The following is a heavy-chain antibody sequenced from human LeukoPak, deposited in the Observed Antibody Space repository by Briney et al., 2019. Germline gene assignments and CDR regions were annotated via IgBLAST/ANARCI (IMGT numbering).Heavy chain of an antibody. J-gene: IGHJ4*02. CDR1: ADSASSNSAA. CDR3: VRDYDNSMRFVY. Sequence: SQTLSLTCAISADSASSNSAAWNWIRHSPSRGREWLGRTYYRYKRYNGFAVSVKSRITINPDTSKNQFSLQLNSVTPEDTAVYYCVRDYDNSMRFVYWGQGSLVTVAS. CDR2: TYYRYKRYN. V-gene: IGHV6-1*01. D-gene: IGHD3-22*01.